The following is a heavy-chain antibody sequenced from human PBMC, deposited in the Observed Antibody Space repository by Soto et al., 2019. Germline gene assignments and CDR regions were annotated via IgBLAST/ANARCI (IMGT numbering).Heavy chain of an antibody. J-gene: IGHJ3*02. Sequence: EVQVVESGGGLEQSGRSLRLSCAASGFNFDDYAMSWVRQAPGKGLEWVGFIRSKVYGGTPEYAASVKGRFTISKDDSRTIAYLQMNSLRTEDTAVYYCTRGSAFDGRMFDIWGQGTMVTVSS. V-gene: IGHV3-49*04. CDR2: IRSKVYGGTP. D-gene: IGHD3-10*01. CDR3: TRGSAFDGRMFDI. CDR1: GFNFDDYA.